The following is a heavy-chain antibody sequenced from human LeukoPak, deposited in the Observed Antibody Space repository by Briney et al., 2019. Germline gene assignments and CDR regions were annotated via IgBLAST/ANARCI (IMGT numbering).Heavy chain of an antibody. CDR1: GGSFSGYY. CDR2: INHSGST. V-gene: IGHV4-34*01. D-gene: IGHD4-17*01. Sequence: PSETLSLTCAVYGGSFSGYYWSWIRQPPGKGLEWIGEINHSGSTNYNPSLKSRVTISVGTSKNQFSLKLSSVTAADTAVYYCARGGGDYGYYFDYWGQGTLVTVSS. J-gene: IGHJ4*02. CDR3: ARGGGDYGYYFDY.